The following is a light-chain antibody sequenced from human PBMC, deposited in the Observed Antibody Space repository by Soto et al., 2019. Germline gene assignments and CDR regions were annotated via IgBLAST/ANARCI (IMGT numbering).Light chain of an antibody. CDR2: DAS. CDR3: QQYDNSPLT. Sequence: DIRMTQSPSSVCGSXGDRVTIPCRASWGIAYLLARYQQKPGRAPKIXXFDASRLESGAPSSFSGSASATEFTRTISSRQPDDFATYYRQQYDNSPLTVGGGTKVDI. J-gene: IGKJ4*02. CDR1: WGIAYL. V-gene: IGKV1-5*01.